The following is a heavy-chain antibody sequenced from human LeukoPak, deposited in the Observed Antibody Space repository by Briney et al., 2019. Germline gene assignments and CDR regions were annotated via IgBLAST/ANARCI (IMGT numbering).Heavy chain of an antibody. J-gene: IGHJ4*02. CDR1: GFTFSSHR. CDR2: IKPDGSEI. V-gene: IGHV3-7*01. CDR3: ARERQQLLFFDY. Sequence: GGSLRLSCGASGFTFSSHRMTWVRQAPGEGLEFVANIKPDGSEINYADSVKGRFIVSRDNAKNSLYLQMNSLRAEDTALYYCARERQQLLFFDYWGQGTLVTVSS. D-gene: IGHD6-13*01.